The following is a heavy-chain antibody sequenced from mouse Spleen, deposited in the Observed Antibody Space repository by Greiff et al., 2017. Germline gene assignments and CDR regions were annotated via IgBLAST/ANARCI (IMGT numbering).Heavy chain of an antibody. CDR3: ARSYGNYGFAY. CDR2: ISSGGSYT. Sequence: EVKLMESGGGLVKPGGSLKLSCAASGFTFSSYAMSWVRQTPEKRLEWVATISSGGSYTYYPDSVKGRFTISRDNAKNTLYLQMSSLRSEDTAMYYCARSYGNYGFAYWGQGTLVTVSA. D-gene: IGHD2-1*01. J-gene: IGHJ3*01. CDR1: GFTFSSYA. V-gene: IGHV5-9-1*01.